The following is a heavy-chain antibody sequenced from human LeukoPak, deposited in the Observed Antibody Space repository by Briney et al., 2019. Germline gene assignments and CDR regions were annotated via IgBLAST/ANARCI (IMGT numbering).Heavy chain of an antibody. CDR1: GYSISSGYY. J-gene: IGHJ4*02. CDR2: IYYSGST. D-gene: IGHD3-9*01. V-gene: IGHV4-38-2*02. Sequence: SETLSLTCTVSGYSISSGYYWGWIRQPPGKGLEWIGSIYYSGSTYYNPSLKSRVTISVDTSKNQLSLKLSSVTAADTAVYYCARPGLRYFETYYLDYWGQGTLVTVSS. CDR3: ARPGLRYFETYYLDY.